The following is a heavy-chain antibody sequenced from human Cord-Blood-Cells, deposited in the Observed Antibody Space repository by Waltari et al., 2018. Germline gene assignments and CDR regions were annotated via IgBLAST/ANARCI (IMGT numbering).Heavy chain of an antibody. CDR1: GFTVSSHY. CDR3: ARDRGEAYGMDV. J-gene: IGHJ6*02. CDR2: IYSGGST. Sequence: EVQLVETGGGLIQPGGSLSLSCAASGFTVSSHYMTWVRQAPGKGLEWVSVIYSGGSTYYADSVKGRFTISRDNSKNTLYLQMNSLRAEDTAVYYCARDRGEAYGMDVWGQGTTVTVSS. D-gene: IGHD7-27*01. V-gene: IGHV3-53*02.